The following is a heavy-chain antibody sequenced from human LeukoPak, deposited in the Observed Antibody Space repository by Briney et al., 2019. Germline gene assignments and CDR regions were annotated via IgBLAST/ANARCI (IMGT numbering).Heavy chain of an antibody. D-gene: IGHD2-2*01. CDR2: IKQDGSEK. CDR3: AGYACSNHVAY. J-gene: IGHJ4*02. Sequence: GGSLRLSCAASGFTFSSYWMSWVRQAPGKGLEWVANIKQDGSEKYYVDSVRGRFTISRDNAKNSLYLQMNSLRAEDTAVYYGAGYACSNHVAYWGQGTILTVSS. V-gene: IGHV3-7*01. CDR1: GFTFSSYW.